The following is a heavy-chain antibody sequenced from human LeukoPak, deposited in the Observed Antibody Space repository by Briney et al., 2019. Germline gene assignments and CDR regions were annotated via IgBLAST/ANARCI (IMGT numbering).Heavy chain of an antibody. Sequence: GASVKVSCKASGYTFTNYAMNWVRQAPGQGLEWMGWINTNTGDPMYAQGFTGRFVFSLDTSASTAYLQISSLEAEDTAVYYCARSYCSSTSCYGYYYGMDVWGQGTTVTVSS. CDR1: GYTFTNYA. J-gene: IGHJ6*02. CDR3: ARSYCSSTSCYGYYYGMDV. CDR2: INTNTGDP. V-gene: IGHV7-4-1*02. D-gene: IGHD2-2*01.